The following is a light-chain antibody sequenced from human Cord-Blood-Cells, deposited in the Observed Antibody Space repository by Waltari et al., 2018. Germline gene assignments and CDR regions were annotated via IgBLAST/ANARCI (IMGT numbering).Light chain of an antibody. V-gene: IGLV2-23*03. CDR2: EGS. CDR1: SSDVGSYNL. CDR3: CSYAGSSTFV. J-gene: IGLJ2*01. Sequence: QSALTQPASVSGSPGQSITIPCTGTSSDVGSYNLVSCYQQHPGKAPKLMIYEGSKRPSGVSNRFSGSKSGNTASLTISGLQAEDEADYYCCSYAGSSTFVFGGGTKLTVL.